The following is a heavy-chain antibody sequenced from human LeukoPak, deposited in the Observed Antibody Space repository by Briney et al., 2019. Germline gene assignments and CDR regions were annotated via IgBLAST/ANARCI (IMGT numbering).Heavy chain of an antibody. J-gene: IGHJ4*02. D-gene: IGHD1-26*01. V-gene: IGHV1-2*02. CDR1: GYTFTGYY. CDR3: ARDQGSQPFIDY. CDR2: INPNSGGT. Sequence: ASVKVSCKASGYTFTGYYMHWVRQAPGQGLEWMGWINPNSGGTNYAQKFQGRVTMTRDTSISTAYMELSRLRSGDTAVYYCARDQGSQPFIDYWGQGTLVTVSS.